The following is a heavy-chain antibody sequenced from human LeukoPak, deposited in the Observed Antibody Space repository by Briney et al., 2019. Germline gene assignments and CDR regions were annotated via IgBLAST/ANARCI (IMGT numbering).Heavy chain of an antibody. CDR3: ARVEGGTRVDY. CDR2: IYAGDSDT. CDR1: GYSFSNYW. D-gene: IGHD1-26*01. J-gene: IGHJ4*02. Sequence: GESLKISCKGSGYSFSNYWIGWVRQAPGKGLEWMGIIYAGDSDTRYSPSFQGQVTISADKSISTAYLEWSSLRASDTAMYYCARVEGGTRVDYWGQGTLVTVSS. V-gene: IGHV5-51*01.